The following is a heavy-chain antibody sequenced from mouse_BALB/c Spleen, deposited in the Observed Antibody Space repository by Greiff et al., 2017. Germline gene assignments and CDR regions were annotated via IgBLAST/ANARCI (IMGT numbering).Heavy chain of an antibody. J-gene: IGHJ4*01. D-gene: IGHD1-1*02. CDR1: GYTFTSYV. Sequence: VQLKESGPELVKPGASVKMSCKASGYTFTSYVMHWVKLKPGQGLEWIGYINPYNDGTKYNEKFKGKATLTSDKSSSTAYMELSSLTSEDSAVYYCARYSPYGYYAMDYWGQGTSVTVSS. CDR3: ARYSPYGYYAMDY. V-gene: IGHV1-14*01. CDR2: INPYNDGT.